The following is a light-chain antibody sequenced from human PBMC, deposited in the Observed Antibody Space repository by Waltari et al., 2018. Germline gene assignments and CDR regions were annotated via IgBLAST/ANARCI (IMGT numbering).Light chain of an antibody. CDR1: QSVSTY. CDR3: QQRYKWPLT. Sequence: EIVLTQSPATLSLSPGERATLSCRASQSVSTYLVWYQQRPGQPPRLLIYDSSSRATGIPARFSGSGSETDFTLTISSLEPEDFAVYYCQQRYKWPLTFGGGSKVEI. CDR2: DSS. J-gene: IGKJ4*01. V-gene: IGKV3-11*01.